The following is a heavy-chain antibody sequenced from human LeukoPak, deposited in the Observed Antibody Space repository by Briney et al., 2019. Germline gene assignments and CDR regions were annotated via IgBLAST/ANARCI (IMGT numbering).Heavy chain of an antibody. CDR3: AKGRSYGDYAKFDC. Sequence: GGSLRLSCVASGFTFSNYGMSWVRHGPGKGLEWVSAISGSGDSTYYGDSVKGRFTMSRDNSKNTLYLQMNSLRVDDTAVYYCAKGRSYGDYAKFDCWGQGTLVTVSS. CDR2: ISGSGDST. V-gene: IGHV3-23*01. D-gene: IGHD4-17*01. CDR1: GFTFSNYG. J-gene: IGHJ4*02.